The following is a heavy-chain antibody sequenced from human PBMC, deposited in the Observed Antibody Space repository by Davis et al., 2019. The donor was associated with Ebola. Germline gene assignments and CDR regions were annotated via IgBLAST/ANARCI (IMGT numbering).Heavy chain of an antibody. D-gene: IGHD5-24*01. CDR2: ISSSSSTI. Sequence: PAGSLRLSCAASGFTFSSYSMNWVRQAPGKGLEWVSYISSSSSTIYYADAVKGRFTISRDNAKNSLYLQMNSLRAEDTAVYYCAGEMATIIGYWGQGTLVTVSS. J-gene: IGHJ4*02. CDR3: AGEMATIIGY. V-gene: IGHV3-48*01. CDR1: GFTFSSYS.